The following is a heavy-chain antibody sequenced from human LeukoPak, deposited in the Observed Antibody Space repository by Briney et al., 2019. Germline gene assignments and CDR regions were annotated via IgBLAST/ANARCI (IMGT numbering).Heavy chain of an antibody. D-gene: IGHD1-26*01. CDR3: ARDPRGIVGANHNWFDP. Sequence: SETLSLTCTVSGGSISSYYWSWIRQPAGKGLEWIGRIYASGSTNYNPSLKSRVTMSVDTSKSQFSLKLISVTAADTAVYFCARDPRGIVGANHNWFDPWGQGTLVTVSS. J-gene: IGHJ5*02. V-gene: IGHV4-4*07. CDR1: GGSISSYY. CDR2: IYASGST.